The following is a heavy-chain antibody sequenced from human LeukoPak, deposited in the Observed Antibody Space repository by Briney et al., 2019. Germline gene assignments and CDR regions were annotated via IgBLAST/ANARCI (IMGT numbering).Heavy chain of an antibody. D-gene: IGHD1-26*01. J-gene: IGHJ4*02. CDR2: ISAYGNT. Sequence: ASVKVSCKTSGYTFTIYGISWVRQAPGQGLEWMGLISAYGNTNYAQNLQGRVTMTTDTSTSTAYMELRSLRSDDTAVYYCARGPVGGALNFDYWGQGTLVTVSS. CDR3: ARGPVGGALNFDY. CDR1: GYTFTIYG. V-gene: IGHV1-18*01.